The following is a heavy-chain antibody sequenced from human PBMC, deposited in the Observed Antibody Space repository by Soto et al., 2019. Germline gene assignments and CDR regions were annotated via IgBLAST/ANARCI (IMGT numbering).Heavy chain of an antibody. CDR3: AYRRAAKPPS. J-gene: IGHJ5*02. Sequence: QITLKESGPTLVKPTQTLTLTCSFSGFSLNTSGVGVGWIRQPPGKALEWLALIYWDDDDRYSPSLKSRLTITRDTSKNQAVFTMTNMDPVDTATYYCAYRRAAKPPSWGQGTLVTVSS. CDR2: IYWDDDD. CDR1: GFSLNTSGVG. V-gene: IGHV2-5*02.